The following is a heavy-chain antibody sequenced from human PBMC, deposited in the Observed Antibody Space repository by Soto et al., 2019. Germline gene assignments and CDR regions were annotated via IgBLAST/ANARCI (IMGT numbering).Heavy chain of an antibody. Sequence: HPGGSLRLSCAASGFTFSGSAMHWVRQASGKGLEWVGRIRSKANSYATAYAASVKGRFTISRDDSKNTAYLQMNSLKTEDTAVYYCKAVVVPAADYGMDVWGQGTTVTVSS. V-gene: IGHV3-73*01. CDR3: KAVVVPAADYGMDV. J-gene: IGHJ6*02. D-gene: IGHD2-2*01. CDR1: GFTFSGSA. CDR2: IRSKANSYAT.